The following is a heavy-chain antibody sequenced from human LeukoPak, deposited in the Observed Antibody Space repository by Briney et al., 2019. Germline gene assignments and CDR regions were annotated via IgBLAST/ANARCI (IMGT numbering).Heavy chain of an antibody. J-gene: IGHJ3*02. V-gene: IGHV4-34*01. CDR1: GGSFSGYY. D-gene: IGHD2-21*02. Sequence: SETLSLTCAVYGGSFSGYYWSWIRQPPGKGLEWIGEINHSGSTNYNPSLKSRVTISVDTSKNQFSLKLSSVTAADTAVYYCARVLLGAYCGGDCYRDDAFDIWGQGTMVIVSS. CDR3: ARVLLGAYCGGDCYRDDAFDI. CDR2: INHSGST.